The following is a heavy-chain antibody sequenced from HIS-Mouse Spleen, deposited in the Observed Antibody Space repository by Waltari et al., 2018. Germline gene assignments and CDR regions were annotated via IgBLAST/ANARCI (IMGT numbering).Heavy chain of an antibody. CDR2: IYYSGST. CDR3: AREIPYSSSWYDWYFDL. CDR1: GGSISSSSYY. Sequence: QLQLQESGPGLVKPSETLSLTCTVSGGSISSSSYYWGWIRPPPGKGLGWFGSIYYSGSTYYHPSLKSRVTISVDTSKNQFSLKLSSVTAADTAVYYCAREIPYSSSWYDWYFDLWGRGTLVTVSS. V-gene: IGHV4-39*07. D-gene: IGHD6-13*01. J-gene: IGHJ2*01.